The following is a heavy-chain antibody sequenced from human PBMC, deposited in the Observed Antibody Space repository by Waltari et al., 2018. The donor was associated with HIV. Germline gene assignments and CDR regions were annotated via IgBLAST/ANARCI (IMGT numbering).Heavy chain of an antibody. Sequence: EVQLVESGGGLVQPGRSLRLSCVASGFSFDDHAMHWVRQAPGKGLEWVSGISWKSGNIGYADSVKGRFTISRDNAKNSLYLQMNSLRAEDTALYYCAKDRGSGIYYGMDVWGQGTTVTV. V-gene: IGHV3-9*01. CDR3: AKDRGSGIYYGMDV. CDR1: GFSFDDHA. D-gene: IGHD3-10*01. J-gene: IGHJ6*02. CDR2: ISWKSGNI.